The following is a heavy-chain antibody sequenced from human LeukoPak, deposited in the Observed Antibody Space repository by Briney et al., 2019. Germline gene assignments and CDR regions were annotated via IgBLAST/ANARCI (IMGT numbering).Heavy chain of an antibody. CDR2: IDTDVRKT. Sequence: GGSLRLSCAASGFALSMYWMHWVRQAPGKGLVWVSRIDTDVRKTDYADSVKGRFTISRDNAKNTLYLQMNSLRAEDTAVYYCARGLLGIDYWGQGTLVTVSS. CDR1: GFALSMYW. V-gene: IGHV3-74*01. J-gene: IGHJ4*02. D-gene: IGHD2-8*02. CDR3: ARGLLGIDY.